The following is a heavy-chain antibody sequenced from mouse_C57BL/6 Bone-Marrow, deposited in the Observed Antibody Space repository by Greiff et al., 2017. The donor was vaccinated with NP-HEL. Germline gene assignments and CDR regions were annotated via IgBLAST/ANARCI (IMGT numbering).Heavy chain of an antibody. Sequence: EVQLQQSGAELVRPGASVKLSCTASGFNITDYYLHWVKQRPEQGLEWIGRIDPEDGDTEDAPKFQGKATMTTDTSSNTAYLQLSSLTSEDTAVYYCTTDYYGSHYAMDYWGQGTSVTGSS. V-gene: IGHV14-1*01. J-gene: IGHJ4*01. D-gene: IGHD1-1*01. CDR1: GFNITDYY. CDR2: IDPEDGDT. CDR3: TTDYYGSHYAMDY.